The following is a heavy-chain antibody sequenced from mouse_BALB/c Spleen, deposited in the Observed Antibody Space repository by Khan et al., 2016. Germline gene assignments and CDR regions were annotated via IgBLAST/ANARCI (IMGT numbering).Heavy chain of an antibody. D-gene: IGHD4-1*01. Sequence: EVQLVESGPGLVKPSQSLTLTCAVSGFSFSSCYYCKVIRQFPGNIVEGMAYISYDGSNNYNPSVKNRVSITRDTSKNHFVLKLNTVTTEDTATYYCASGNWALDYWGQGTSLTVSS. CDR3: ASGNWALDY. J-gene: IGHJ2*02. CDR1: GFSFSSCYY. CDR2: ISYDGSN. V-gene: IGHV3-6*02.